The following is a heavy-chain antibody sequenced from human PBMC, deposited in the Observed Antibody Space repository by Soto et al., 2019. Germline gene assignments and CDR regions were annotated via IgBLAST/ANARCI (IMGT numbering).Heavy chain of an antibody. Sequence: PGGSLRLSCAASGFSFSNYAMSWVRQAPGKGLEWVSGISGSGAGTLYADSVKGRFTISRDNSKNTLYLQMNSLRAEDTAVYYCATRAFYDRSGYYYYYFDYWGQGTLVTVSS. D-gene: IGHD3-22*01. J-gene: IGHJ4*02. CDR2: ISGSGAGT. V-gene: IGHV3-23*01. CDR3: ATRAFYDRSGYYYYYFDY. CDR1: GFSFSNYA.